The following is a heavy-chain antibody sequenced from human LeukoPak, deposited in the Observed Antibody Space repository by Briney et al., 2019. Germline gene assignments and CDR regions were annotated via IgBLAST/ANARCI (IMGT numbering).Heavy chain of an antibody. D-gene: IGHD3-16*01. CDR3: ARDPPYDYVWGSDEYYFDY. J-gene: IGHJ4*02. Sequence: PGGSLRLSCAASGFTFSSYGMHWVRQAPGKGLEWVAVIWYDGSNKYYADSVKGRFTISRDNSKDTLYLQMNSLRAEDTAVYYCARDPPYDYVWGSDEYYFDYWGQGTLVTVSS. V-gene: IGHV3-33*01. CDR1: GFTFSSYG. CDR2: IWYDGSNK.